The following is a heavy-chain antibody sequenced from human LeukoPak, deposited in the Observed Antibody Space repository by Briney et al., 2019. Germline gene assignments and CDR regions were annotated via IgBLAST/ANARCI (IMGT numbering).Heavy chain of an antibody. J-gene: IGHJ1*01. CDR1: GFTFGDFT. D-gene: IGHD4-17*01. CDR2: IRSKAYGGTT. CDR3: NGPEYYQH. V-gene: IGHV3-49*04. Sequence: GGSLSPSCTASGFTFGDFTRSGVRQAPGRGRRWVGFIRSKAYGGTTEYAASVKGRFTISRDDSKSIAYLQMNSLKTEDTAVYYCNGPEYYQHWGQGTLVTVSS.